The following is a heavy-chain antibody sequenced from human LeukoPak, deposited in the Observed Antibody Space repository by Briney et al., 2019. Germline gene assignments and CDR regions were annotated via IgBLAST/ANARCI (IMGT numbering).Heavy chain of an antibody. CDR2: INPNSGET. CDR1: GSTFTGAY. CDR3: ARVLFNSDYDY. J-gene: IGHJ4*02. V-gene: IGHV1-2*02. Sequence: GASVKVSCKTSGSTFTGAYMRWVRQAPGQGLEWMGWINPNSGETKFAQRFQGRVTLIRDTAISTVYMDLGGLRSDDTAVYYCARVLFNSDYDYWGQGSLVTVSS. D-gene: IGHD3-16*01.